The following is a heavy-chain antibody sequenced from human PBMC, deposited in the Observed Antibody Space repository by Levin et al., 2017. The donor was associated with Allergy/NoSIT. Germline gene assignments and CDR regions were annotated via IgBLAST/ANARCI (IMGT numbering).Heavy chain of an antibody. CDR2: ISSSSSYI. Sequence: GESLKISCAASGFTFSSYSMNWVRQAPGKGLEWVSSISSSSSYIYYADSVKGRFTISRDNAKNSLYLQMNSLRAEDTAVYYCARRGDYDADYYYMDGWGKGTTVTVSS. V-gene: IGHV3-21*01. D-gene: IGHD4-17*01. CDR1: GFTFSSYS. CDR3: ARRGDYDADYYYMDG. J-gene: IGHJ6*03.